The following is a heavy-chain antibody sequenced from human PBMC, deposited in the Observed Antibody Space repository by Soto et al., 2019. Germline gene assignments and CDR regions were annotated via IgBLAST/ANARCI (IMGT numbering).Heavy chain of an antibody. V-gene: IGHV4-4*02. CDR2: THPSGKT. CDR3: ARVADFVSENFKFWAFDW. Sequence: QVHLQESGPGLVNPSGTVSLTCAVSGGSISSTQWWTWVRQPPGKGLEWIGETHPSGKTIYNPSLHHRANLPLDKSRSQSARKLTSVTATATAVFYCARVADFVSENFKFWAFDWWGQ. D-gene: IGHD3-3*01. CDR1: GGSISSTQW. J-gene: IGHJ3*01.